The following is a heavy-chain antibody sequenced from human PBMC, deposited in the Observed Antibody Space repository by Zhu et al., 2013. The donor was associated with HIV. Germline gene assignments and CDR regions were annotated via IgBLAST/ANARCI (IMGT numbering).Heavy chain of an antibody. CDR1: GGSISSYY. D-gene: IGHD4-17*01. CDR2: IYYSGST. Sequence: QVQLQESGPGLVKPSETLSLTCTVSGGSISSYYWSWIRQPPGKGLEWIGYIYYSGSTNYNPSLKSRVTISVDTSKNQFSLKLSSVTAADTAVYYCARDGDYYYGMDVWGQGTTVTGLL. J-gene: IGHJ6*02. V-gene: IGHV4-59*01. CDR3: ARDGDYYYGMDV.